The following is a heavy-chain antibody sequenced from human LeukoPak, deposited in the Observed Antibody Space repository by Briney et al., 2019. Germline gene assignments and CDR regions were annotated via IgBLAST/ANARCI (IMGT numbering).Heavy chain of an antibody. CDR3: AKGEDAMVYYFDY. CDR2: ISGSGGST. Sequence: PGGSLRLSCAASGFTFSSYGMSWVRQAPGKGLEWVSAISGSGGSTYYADSVKGRFTISRDNSKNTLYLQMNSLRAEDTAVYYCAKGEDAMVYYFDYWGQGTLVTVSS. D-gene: IGHD5-18*01. V-gene: IGHV3-23*01. CDR1: GFTFSSYG. J-gene: IGHJ4*02.